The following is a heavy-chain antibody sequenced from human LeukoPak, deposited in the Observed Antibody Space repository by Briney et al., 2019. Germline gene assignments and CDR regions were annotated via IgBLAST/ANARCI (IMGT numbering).Heavy chain of an antibody. J-gene: IGHJ4*02. D-gene: IGHD3-22*01. CDR3: ARGTEYYYDSSGYLFDY. Sequence: GGSLRLSCAASGFTFSSYAMHWVRQAPGKGLEYVSAISSNGGSTYYANSVKGRFTISRDNSKNTLYLQMGSLRAEDMAVYYCARGTEYYYDSSGYLFDYWGQGTLVTVSS. CDR1: GFTFSSYA. CDR2: ISSNGGST. V-gene: IGHV3-64*01.